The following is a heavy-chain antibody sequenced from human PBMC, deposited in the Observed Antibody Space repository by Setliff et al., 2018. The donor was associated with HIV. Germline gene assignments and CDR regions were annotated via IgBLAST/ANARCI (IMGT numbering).Heavy chain of an antibody. CDR1: GFSFRNFG. CDR3: VRDSAASVWVGASVYYFDF. D-gene: IGHD1-26*01. Sequence: AGGSLRLSCTASGFSFRNFGMTWVRQAPGKGLEWVSSISSSDDDTHYADSLRGRFSVSRDNAKSALYLQMDNLSVDDTAVYYCVRDSAASVWVGASVYYFDFWGQGIQVTVPQ. V-gene: IGHV3-21*01. CDR2: ISSSDDDT. J-gene: IGHJ4*02.